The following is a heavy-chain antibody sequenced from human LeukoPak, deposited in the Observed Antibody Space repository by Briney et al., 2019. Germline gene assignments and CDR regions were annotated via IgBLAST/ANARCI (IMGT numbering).Heavy chain of an antibody. Sequence: ASVKVSCKASEYTFTEYYIHWIRQAPGQGLEWMGRISPNTGGTDHAQEFRDKITMTRDTSISTAYIELSRLISDDTAVYYCARGGRSGYRYFDYWGQRTLVTVSS. J-gene: IGHJ4*02. CDR1: EYTFTEYY. V-gene: IGHV1-2*06. CDR3: ARGGRSGYRYFDY. CDR2: ISPNTGGT. D-gene: IGHD5-18*01.